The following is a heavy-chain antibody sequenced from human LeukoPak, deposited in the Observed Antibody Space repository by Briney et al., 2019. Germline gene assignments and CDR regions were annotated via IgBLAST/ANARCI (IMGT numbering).Heavy chain of an antibody. CDR1: GGTFSSYA. J-gene: IGHJ3*02. D-gene: IGHD3-22*01. Sequence: SVKVSCKASGGTFSSYAISWVRQAPGHGLEWMGRIIPIFGTANYAQKFQGRVTITTDESTSTAYMELSSLRSEDTAVYYCARARRETATYYYDSSGYFVYGAFDIWGQGTMVTVSS. CDR2: IIPIFGTA. CDR3: ARARRETATYYYDSSGYFVYGAFDI. V-gene: IGHV1-69*05.